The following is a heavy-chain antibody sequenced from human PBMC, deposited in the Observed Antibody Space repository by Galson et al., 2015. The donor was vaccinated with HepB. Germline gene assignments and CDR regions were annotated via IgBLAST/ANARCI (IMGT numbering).Heavy chain of an antibody. CDR1: GFTFNNYA. CDR3: AKVPLDGSGYHYFQH. Sequence: SLRLSCAASGFTFNNYAMSWVRQAPGKGLEGLSIINPSGGNIYYTDSVKGRLTISRDNSKNTLYLQMNSLRAEDTAVYYCAKVPLDGSGYHYFQHWGQGTPVTVSS. V-gene: IGHV3-23*01. CDR2: INPSGGNI. J-gene: IGHJ1*01. D-gene: IGHD3-22*01.